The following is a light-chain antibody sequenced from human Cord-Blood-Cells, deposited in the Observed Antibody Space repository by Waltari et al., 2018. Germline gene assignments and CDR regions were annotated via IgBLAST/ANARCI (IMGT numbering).Light chain of an antibody. CDR1: SSDVGGYNH. V-gene: IGLV2-8*01. Sequence: QSALTQPPSASGSPGQSVTIPCTGTSSDVGGYNHVSWYQRHPGKAPKPMIYEVSTRPSGVPDRFSGSKSGNTASLTVSGLQAEDEADYYYSSYAGSNNVVFGGGTKLTVL. J-gene: IGLJ2*01. CDR2: EVS. CDR3: SSYAGSNNVV.